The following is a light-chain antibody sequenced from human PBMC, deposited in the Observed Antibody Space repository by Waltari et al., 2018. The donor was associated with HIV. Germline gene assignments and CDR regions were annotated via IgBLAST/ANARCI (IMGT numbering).Light chain of an antibody. V-gene: IGLV1-47*01. J-gene: IGLJ2*01. CDR2: KNN. Sequence: QSVLTQSPSASGTPGQRVIISCSGSSSNIGGRNYVNWYQLLPGTAPKLLIYKNNQLPSWVPVRFAGSKSGTSASLAISGLRSEDEADYYCAAWDDSLNGVVFGGGTKLTVL. CDR1: SSNIGGRNY. CDR3: AAWDDSLNGVV.